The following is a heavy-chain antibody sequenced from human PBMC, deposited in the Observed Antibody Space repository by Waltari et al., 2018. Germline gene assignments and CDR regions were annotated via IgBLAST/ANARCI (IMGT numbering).Heavy chain of an antibody. CDR2: IYSGGST. CDR3: ARDRGSSWYHAFDI. Sequence: EVQLVESGGGLIQPGGSLGLSCAASGFTVSSNSMSWVRQAPGKGREWVSVIYSGGSTYYADAVKGRFTISRDNSKNTLYLQMNSLRAEDTAVYYCARDRGSSWYHAFDIWGQGTMVTVSS. J-gene: IGHJ3*02. D-gene: IGHD6-13*01. CDR1: GFTVSSNS. V-gene: IGHV3-53*01.